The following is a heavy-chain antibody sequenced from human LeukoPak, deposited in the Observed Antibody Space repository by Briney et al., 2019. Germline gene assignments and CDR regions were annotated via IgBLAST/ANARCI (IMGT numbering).Heavy chain of an antibody. CDR2: IYPGDSDS. CDR1: GYNFTSYW. D-gene: IGHD2-21*02. V-gene: IGHV5-51*01. J-gene: IGHJ3*01. CDR3: ARGHHVVVATATWASDAFDL. Sequence: GESLRISCKGSGYNFTSYWIGWVRQMPGKGLEWMGIIYPGDSDSRLSPSLQGQVTISADKSISTAYLQWNSLKASDTAMYYCARGHHVVVATATWASDAFDLWGQGTMVTVSS.